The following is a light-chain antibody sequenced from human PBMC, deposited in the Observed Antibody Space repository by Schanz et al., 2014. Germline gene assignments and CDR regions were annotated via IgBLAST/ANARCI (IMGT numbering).Light chain of an antibody. J-gene: IGKJ1*01. CDR2: GAS. Sequence: EIVMTQFPATLSVSPGESATLSCRASQSVGSNLAWYQQIPGQAPRLLMYGASTRATGIPARFSGSGSGTEFTLTISSLQSEDFAVYYCQQYNNWPLPPGTFGQGTKVEIK. V-gene: IGKV3-15*01. CDR3: QQYNNWPLPPGT. CDR1: QSVGSN.